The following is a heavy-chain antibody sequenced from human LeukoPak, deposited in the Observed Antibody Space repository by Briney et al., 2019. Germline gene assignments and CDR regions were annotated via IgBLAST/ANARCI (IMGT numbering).Heavy chain of an antibody. D-gene: IGHD1-26*01. Sequence: PSETLSLTCTVSGGSISSYYWSWIRQPAGKGLEWIGRINTSGSTNYNPSPKSRVTMSVDTSKNQISLKLSSVTAADTAVYYCARSRSGYLTDYWGQGTLVTVSS. CDR1: GGSISSYY. V-gene: IGHV4-4*07. J-gene: IGHJ4*02. CDR2: INTSGST. CDR3: ARSRSGYLTDY.